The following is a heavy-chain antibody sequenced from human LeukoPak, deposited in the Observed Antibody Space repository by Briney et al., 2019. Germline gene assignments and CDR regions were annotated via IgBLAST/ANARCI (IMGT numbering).Heavy chain of an antibody. V-gene: IGHV4-34*01. D-gene: IGHD1-7*01. CDR2: INHSGST. Sequence: SETLSLTCAVYGGSFSGYYWSWIRQPPGKGLEWIGEINHSGSTNYNPSLKSRVTISVDTSKDQFSRKLSSVTAADTAVYYCARGLLPNWNYGKIWFDPWGQGTLVTVSS. CDR3: ARGLLPNWNYGKIWFDP. J-gene: IGHJ5*02. CDR1: GGSFSGYY.